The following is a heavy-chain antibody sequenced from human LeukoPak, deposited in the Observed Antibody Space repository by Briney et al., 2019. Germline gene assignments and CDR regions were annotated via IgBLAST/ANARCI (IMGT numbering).Heavy chain of an antibody. Sequence: SGTLSLTCTVSGHSITSYYWSWIRQSPGKGLECIAYISHSGDTNYNPSLKSRVTISMDTSKNQFSLKLNSVTAADTAVYYCARTARVFDYWGQGMQVTVSS. CDR2: ISHSGDT. D-gene: IGHD5-18*01. V-gene: IGHV4-4*09. CDR1: GHSITSYY. CDR3: ARTARVFDY. J-gene: IGHJ4*02.